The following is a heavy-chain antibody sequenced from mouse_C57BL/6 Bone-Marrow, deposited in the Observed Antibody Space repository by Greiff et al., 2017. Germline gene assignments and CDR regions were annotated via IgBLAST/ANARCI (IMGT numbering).Heavy chain of an antibody. D-gene: IGHD1-1*01. CDR2: ISDGGSYT. CDR1: GFTFSSYA. Sequence: EVMLVESGGGLVKPGGSLKLSCAASGFTFSSYAMSWVRQTPEKRLEWVATISDGGSYTYYPDNVKGRFTISRDNAKNNLYLQMSHLKSEDTAMYYCASPSTVVATGAMDYWGQGTSVTVSS. CDR3: ASPSTVVATGAMDY. V-gene: IGHV5-4*03. J-gene: IGHJ4*01.